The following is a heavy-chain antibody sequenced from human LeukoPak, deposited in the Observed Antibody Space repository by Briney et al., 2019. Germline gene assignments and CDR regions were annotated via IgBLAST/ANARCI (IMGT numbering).Heavy chain of an antibody. V-gene: IGHV3-23*01. CDR3: AKDKQWLVPRNFDY. Sequence: PGGSLRLSCTASGFTFNNYAMSWVRQAPGKGLEWVSGISGSGGSTYYADSVKGRFTISRDNSKNTLYLQMNSLRAEDTAVYYCAKDKQWLVPRNFDYWGQGTLVTVSS. CDR1: GFTFNNYA. CDR2: ISGSGGST. D-gene: IGHD6-19*01. J-gene: IGHJ4*02.